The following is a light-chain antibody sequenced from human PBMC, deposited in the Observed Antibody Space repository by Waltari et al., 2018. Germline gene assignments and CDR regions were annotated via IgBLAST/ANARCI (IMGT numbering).Light chain of an antibody. J-gene: IGKJ4*01. CDR3: QKSRSWPGT. CDR1: PSVSSH. V-gene: IGKV3-11*01. Sequence: EILSTPSPVTLSLSPGDRAPLSCRATPSVSSHLARYQQKPGQAPRLLISDASNRATATPAGISGSGSGTDFTFSISRLETGDFAVYYCQKSRSWPGTLGGGTKVEIK. CDR2: DAS.